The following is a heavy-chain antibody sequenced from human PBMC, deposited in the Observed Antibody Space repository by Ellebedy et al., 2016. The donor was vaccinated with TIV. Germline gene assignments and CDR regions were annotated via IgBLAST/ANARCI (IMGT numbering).Heavy chain of an antibody. CDR3: ASGEFEVGDY. D-gene: IGHD3-10*01. Sequence: GESLKISCYGSGYSFTNYWIGWARQKPGKGLEWMGIIYPDGSDTRYSPSFQGQVTISADKSIGTAYLQWSSLKASDTAMYYCASGEFEVGDYWGQGILVTVSS. J-gene: IGHJ4*02. CDR2: IYPDGSDT. CDR1: GYSFTNYW. V-gene: IGHV5-51*01.